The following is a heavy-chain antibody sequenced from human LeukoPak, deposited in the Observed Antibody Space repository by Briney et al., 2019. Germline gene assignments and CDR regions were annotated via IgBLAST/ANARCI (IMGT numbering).Heavy chain of an antibody. CDR3: ARDGSGLGYCSTPNCRGAFDI. J-gene: IGHJ3*02. CDR1: GFTFSSYS. Sequence: GGSLRLSCAASGFTFSSYSMNWVRQAPGKGLEWVSSVSSSSSTMYYADSVKGRVTISRDNGKNSLYLQMNSLRAEDTAVYYCARDGSGLGYCSTPNCRGAFDIWGQGTMVTVSS. D-gene: IGHD2-2*01. CDR2: VSSSSSTM. V-gene: IGHV3-48*01.